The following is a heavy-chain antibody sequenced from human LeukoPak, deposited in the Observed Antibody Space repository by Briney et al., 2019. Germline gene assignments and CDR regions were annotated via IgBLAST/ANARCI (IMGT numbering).Heavy chain of an antibody. V-gene: IGHV1-2*02. D-gene: IGHD3-10*01. J-gene: IGHJ5*02. CDR1: GYTFSGYY. CDR2: INPNSGDT. Sequence: ASVKVSCKASGYTFSGYYLHWVRQAPGQGLEWMGWINPNSGDTYYVQNFQGRVSMTRDTSISTAYMELSRLRSDDTAVYYCARDPSYYGSGSYYKYNWFDPWGQGTLVTVSS. CDR3: ARDPSYYGSGSYYKYNWFDP.